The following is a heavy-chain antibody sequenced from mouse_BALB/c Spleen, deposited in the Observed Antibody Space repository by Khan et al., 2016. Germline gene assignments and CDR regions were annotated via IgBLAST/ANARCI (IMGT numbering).Heavy chain of an antibody. Sequence: EVQLQESGPVLVKPGTSVKMSCKASGYTFTPYIIHWAKQKPGQGLEWIGYVNPYTDGTQYNEKFKHKATPTTDKFFSTAYMDLSSLTSDSSAVYYCARGDYWGQGTTLTVSS. CDR1: GYTFTPYI. J-gene: IGHJ2*01. CDR2: VNPYTDGT. V-gene: IGHV1S136*01. CDR3: ARGDY.